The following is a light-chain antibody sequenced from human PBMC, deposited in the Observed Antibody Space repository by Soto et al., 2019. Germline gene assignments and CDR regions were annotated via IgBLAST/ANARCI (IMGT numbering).Light chain of an antibody. CDR2: GAS. J-gene: IGKJ1*01. CDR3: QQYGSSPRT. V-gene: IGKV3-20*01. Sequence: EIVLTQSPATLSVSPGERATLSCRASQSVSSNLAWYQQIPGRAPRLLIYGASTRATGIPARFSGSGSGTDFTLTISRLDPEDFAVYFWQQYGSSPRTFGQVTKVDIK. CDR1: QSVSSN.